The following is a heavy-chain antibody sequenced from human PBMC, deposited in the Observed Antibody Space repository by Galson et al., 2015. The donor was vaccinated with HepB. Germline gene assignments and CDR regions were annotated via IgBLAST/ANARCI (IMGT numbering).Heavy chain of an antibody. CDR2: IYSGAST. D-gene: IGHD2-2*01. CDR1: GFPISSNY. V-gene: IGHV3-66*01. Sequence: SLRLSCAASGFPISSNYMSWVRQAPGKGLESVSVIYSGASTNYADSVKGRFTVSRDNSKNTLYLQMNSLRAEDTAVYYCARTRGGCGSASCHYYQYYGMDVWGQGTTVTVSS. J-gene: IGHJ6*02. CDR3: ARTRGGCGSASCHYYQYYGMDV.